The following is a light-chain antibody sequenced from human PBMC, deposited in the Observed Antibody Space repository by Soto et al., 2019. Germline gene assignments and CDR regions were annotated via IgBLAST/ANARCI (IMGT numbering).Light chain of an antibody. Sequence: DIQMTQSPSTLSASVGDRITKTNRPILCFSSWLAWYQQNPGNSPKLLIYDASSLESGVPSMFSGSGSGTEFTLIFSSLQPDDFATYYCQQYNSYWTFGQGTKVDIK. J-gene: IGKJ1*01. CDR3: QQYNSYWT. V-gene: IGKV1-5*01. CDR1: LCFSSW. CDR2: DAS.